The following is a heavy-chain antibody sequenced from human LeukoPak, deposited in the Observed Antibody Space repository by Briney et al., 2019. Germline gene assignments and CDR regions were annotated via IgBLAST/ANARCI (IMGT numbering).Heavy chain of an antibody. J-gene: IGHJ4*02. CDR3: ARDQDTMVRGVIGFDY. CDR1: GFTFSSYG. Sequence: PGGSLSLSCAASGFTFSSYGMHWVRQAPGKGLEGEAVIWYDGSNKYYADSVKGRFTISRDNSKNTLYLQMNSLRAEDTAVYYCARDQDTMVRGVIGFDYWGQGTLVTVSS. D-gene: IGHD3-10*01. CDR2: IWYDGSNK. V-gene: IGHV3-33*01.